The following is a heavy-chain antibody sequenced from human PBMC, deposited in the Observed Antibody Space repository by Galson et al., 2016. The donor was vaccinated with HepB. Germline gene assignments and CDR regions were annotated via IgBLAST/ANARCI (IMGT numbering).Heavy chain of an antibody. CDR1: GFSLTTNSVG. CDR2: IYWDEDK. Sequence: PALVKPTQTLTLTCSFSGFSLTTNSVGVGWIRQPPGKALEWLALIYWDEDKRYSPSLKSRLTITKDTSKNQVVLTMTNMDPVDTGTYYCVYNSPRQQLAPNNYQYYYMDVWGKGTTVTVSS. V-gene: IGHV2-5*04. D-gene: IGHD6-13*01. CDR3: VYNSPRQQLAPNNYQYYYMDV. J-gene: IGHJ6*03.